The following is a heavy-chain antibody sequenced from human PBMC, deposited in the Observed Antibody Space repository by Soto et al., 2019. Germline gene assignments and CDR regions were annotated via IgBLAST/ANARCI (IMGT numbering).Heavy chain of an antibody. CDR3: AKDQGPIFGVVITGPEFGY. J-gene: IGHJ4*02. CDR1: GFTFDDYA. Sequence: GGSLRLSCAASGFTFDDYAMHWVRQAPGKGLEWVSGISWNSGSIGYADSVKGRFTISRDNAKNSLYLQMNSLRAEDTALYYCAKDQGPIFGVVITGPEFGYWGQGTLVTVSS. CDR2: ISWNSGSI. D-gene: IGHD3-3*01. V-gene: IGHV3-9*01.